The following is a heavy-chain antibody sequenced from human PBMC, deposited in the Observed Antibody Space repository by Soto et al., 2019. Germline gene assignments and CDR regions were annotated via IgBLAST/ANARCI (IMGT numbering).Heavy chain of an antibody. CDR2: IIPILGIA. D-gene: IGHD6-19*01. J-gene: IGHJ4*02. V-gene: IGHV1-69*02. CDR1: GCTFSSYT. CDR3: ASSSGWFVPFDY. Sequence: EASVKVSCKASGCTFSSYTISWVRQAPGQGLEWMGRIIPILGIANYAQKFQGRVTITADKSTSTAYMELSSLRSEDTAVYYCASSSGWFVPFDYWGQGTLVTVSS.